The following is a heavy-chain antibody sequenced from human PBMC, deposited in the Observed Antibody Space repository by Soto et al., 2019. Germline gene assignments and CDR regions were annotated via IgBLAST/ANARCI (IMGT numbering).Heavy chain of an antibody. V-gene: IGHV3-74*01. CDR3: ARGARGAPFDY. J-gene: IGHJ4*02. D-gene: IGHD6-6*01. CDR2: INSDGSST. Sequence: EVQLVESGGGLVEPGGSLRLSCAASGFTFSSYWMHWVRQAPGKGLVWVSRINSDGSSTCYADSVKGRFTISRDKAKNTRYLQMNSLRSEDTAVYYCARGARGAPFDYWGQGTLVTVSS. CDR1: GFTFSSYW.